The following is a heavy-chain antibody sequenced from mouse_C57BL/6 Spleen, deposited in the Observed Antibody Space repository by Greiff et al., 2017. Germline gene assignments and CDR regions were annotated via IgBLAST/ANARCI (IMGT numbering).Heavy chain of an antibody. CDR1: GYTFTSYW. CDR2: IDPSDSET. J-gene: IGHJ2*01. CDR3: ARETAQNYFDY. V-gene: IGHV1-52*01. D-gene: IGHD3-2*02. Sequence: QVQLKQPGAELVRPGSSVKLSCKASGYTFTSYWMHWVKQRPIQGLEWIGNIDPSDSETHYNQKFKDKATLTVDKSSSTAYMQLSSLTSEDSAVYYCARETAQNYFDYWGQGTTLTVSS.